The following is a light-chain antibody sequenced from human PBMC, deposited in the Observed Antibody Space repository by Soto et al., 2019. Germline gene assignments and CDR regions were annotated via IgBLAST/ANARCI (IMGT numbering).Light chain of an antibody. CDR1: QSVNIH. CDR2: GAS. Sequence: EIVVTQSPATLSVSPGERATLSCRASQSVNIHLAWYQQKPGQAPRLLIYGASARATGIPAKFSGSGSGTEFTLTISSLQPDDFAAYYCQQYNSYPWTFGQGTKVDIK. CDR3: QQYNSYPWT. V-gene: IGKV3D-15*01. J-gene: IGKJ1*01.